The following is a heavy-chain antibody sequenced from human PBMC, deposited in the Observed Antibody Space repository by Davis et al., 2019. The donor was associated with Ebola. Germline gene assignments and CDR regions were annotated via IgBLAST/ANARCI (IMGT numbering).Heavy chain of an antibody. V-gene: IGHV3-48*03. Sequence: GGSLRLSCAASGFTFSSYEMNWVRQAPGKGLEWVSYISSSGSTIYYADSVKGRFTISRDNAKNSLYLQMNSLIAEDTAVYYCARDRNYYDSSGYYTFDAFDIWGQGTMVTVSS. CDR3: ARDRNYYDSSGYYTFDAFDI. J-gene: IGHJ3*02. D-gene: IGHD3-22*01. CDR2: ISSSGSTI. CDR1: GFTFSSYE.